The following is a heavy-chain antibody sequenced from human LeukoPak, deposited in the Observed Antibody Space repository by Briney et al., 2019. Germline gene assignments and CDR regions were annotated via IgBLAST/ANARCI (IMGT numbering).Heavy chain of an antibody. CDR2: IYQSGST. Sequence: SETLSLTCAVSGDSISSDYYWAWIRQAPGRGLEWIGSIYQSGSTYKNPSLGSRVTMSVDTPKNHFSLTLSSLTAADTAVYYCARLHADTSLTPYYYYIYVWGKGTTVTVSS. CDR3: ARLHADTSLTPYYYYIYV. J-gene: IGHJ6*03. V-gene: IGHV4-38-2*01. CDR1: GDSISSDYY. D-gene: IGHD5-18*01.